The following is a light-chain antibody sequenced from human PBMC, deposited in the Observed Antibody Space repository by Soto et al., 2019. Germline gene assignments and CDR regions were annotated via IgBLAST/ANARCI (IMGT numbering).Light chain of an antibody. CDR1: SSDVGSYNL. V-gene: IGLV2-23*03. Sequence: QSALTQPASVSGSPGQSITISCTGTSSDVGSYNLVSWNQQHPGKAPKLMIYEGSKRPSGVSNRFSGSKSGNTASLTISGLQAEDEADYYCCSYAGSSTFHVVFSGGTKLTVL. CDR2: EGS. J-gene: IGLJ2*01. CDR3: CSYAGSSTFHVV.